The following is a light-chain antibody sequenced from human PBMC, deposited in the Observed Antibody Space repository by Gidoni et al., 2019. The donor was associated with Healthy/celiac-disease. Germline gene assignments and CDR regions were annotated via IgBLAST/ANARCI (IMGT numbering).Light chain of an antibody. CDR2: AAS. J-gene: IGKJ1*01. CDR3: QQNDNTPQT. Sequence: DIQMTQPPSSLSASVGDRVTITCRASQIISSYLNWYQQKPGKAPKLLIYAASNLQSGVPSRFSGSGSGTDFTLTISSLQPEDFATYYCQQNDNTPQTFGQGTRVEIK. CDR1: QIISSY. V-gene: IGKV1-39*01.